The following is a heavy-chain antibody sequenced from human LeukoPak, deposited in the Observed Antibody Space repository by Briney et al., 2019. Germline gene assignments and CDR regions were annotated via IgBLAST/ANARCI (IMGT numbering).Heavy chain of an antibody. V-gene: IGHV6-1*01. CDR2: TYYRSKWYN. J-gene: IGHJ3*02. CDR3: ARVPGIAVAGTRGNAFDI. D-gene: IGHD6-19*01. CDR1: GDSVSSNSAA. Sequence: SQTLSLTCAISGDSVSSNSAAWNWIRQSPSRGLEWLGRTYYRSKWYNDYAVSVKSRITINPDTSKNQFSLQLNSVTPEDTAVYYCARVPGIAVAGTRGNAFDIWGQGTMVTVSS.